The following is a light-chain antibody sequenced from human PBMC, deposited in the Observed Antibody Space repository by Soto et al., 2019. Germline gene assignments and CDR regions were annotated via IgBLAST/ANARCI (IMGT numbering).Light chain of an antibody. J-gene: IGKJ1*01. CDR1: QSISSW. V-gene: IGKV1-5*03. CDR3: QQYNSRRT. Sequence: DIQMTQSPSTLSASVGDRVTITCRASQSISSWLAWYQQKPGKAPKLLINKASSLESGVPSRFSGSGSGTEFTLTISSLQPDDFATYYCQQYNSRRTFGQGTNVDIK. CDR2: KAS.